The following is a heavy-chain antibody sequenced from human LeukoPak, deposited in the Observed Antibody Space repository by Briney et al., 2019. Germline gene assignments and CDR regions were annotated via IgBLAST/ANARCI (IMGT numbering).Heavy chain of an antibody. D-gene: IGHD6-19*01. CDR1: GYTFTSYG. J-gene: IGHJ4*02. V-gene: IGHV1-18*01. Sequence: ASVKVSCKASGYTFTSYGISWVRQAPGQGLEWMGWISAYNGNTNYAQKLQGRVTMTTDTSTSTAYMELRSLRSDDTAVYYCARSSSGWYTGEGLDYWGQGPLVTVSS. CDR2: ISAYNGNT. CDR3: ARSSSGWYTGEGLDY.